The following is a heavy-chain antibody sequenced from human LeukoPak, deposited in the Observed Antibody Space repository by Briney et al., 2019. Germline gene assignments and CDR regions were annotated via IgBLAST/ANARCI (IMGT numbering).Heavy chain of an antibody. Sequence: SETLSLTCTVSGGSISSSSHYWGWIRQPPGKGLEWIGSIYYSGSTYYSPSLKSRVTISVDTPKNQFSLKLSSVTAADTAVYYCARLIAVGGDFDYWGQGTLVTVSS. J-gene: IGHJ4*02. V-gene: IGHV4-39*01. D-gene: IGHD6-19*01. CDR1: GGSISSSSHY. CDR2: IYYSGST. CDR3: ARLIAVGGDFDY.